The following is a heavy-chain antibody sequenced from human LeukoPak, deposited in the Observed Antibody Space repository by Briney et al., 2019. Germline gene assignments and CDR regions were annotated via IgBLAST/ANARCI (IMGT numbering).Heavy chain of an antibody. D-gene: IGHD2-21*01. J-gene: IGHJ3*02. V-gene: IGHV1-18*01. CDR3: ARKAIGHASDI. CDR1: GCTFASYG. Sequence: ASVKVSCKASGCTFASYGIIWVRQAPGQGLEWMGWISGSNGNTNYAQKLQGRVTMTTDTSTSTAYMELRSLRSDDAAVYYCARKAIGHASDIWGQGTMVTVSS. CDR2: ISGSNGNT.